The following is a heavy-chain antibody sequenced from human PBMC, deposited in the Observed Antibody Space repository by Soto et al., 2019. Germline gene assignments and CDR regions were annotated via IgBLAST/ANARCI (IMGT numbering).Heavy chain of an antibody. Sequence: QVQLVQSGAEVKKPGSSVKVSCKASGGTFSSYTISWVRQAPGQGLECMVRIIPILGIANYAQKFQGRVTITEDKSTSTAYMELSSLSSEDTAVYYCTREEPRSYSHFNYWGKGTLVTVSS. CDR3: TREEPRSYSHFNY. V-gene: IGHV1-69*08. CDR1: GGTFSSYT. CDR2: IIPILGIA. D-gene: IGHD1-26*01. J-gene: IGHJ4*02.